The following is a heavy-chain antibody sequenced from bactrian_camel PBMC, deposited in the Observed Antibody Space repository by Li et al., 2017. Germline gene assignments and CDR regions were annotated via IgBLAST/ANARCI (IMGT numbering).Heavy chain of an antibody. D-gene: IGHD3*01. CDR3: AADLADWISGRVDFGY. Sequence: HVQLVESGGDLVQPGGSLRLSCTASGLPFGLYAMGWFRQAPGKEREGVACISLTGDTTHYADSVKGRFTISKDNAKNTQYLQMNSLKPEDSAMYYCAADLADWISGRVDFGYWGQGTQVTVS. CDR2: ISLTGDTT. J-gene: IGHJ6*01. CDR1: GLPFGLYA. V-gene: IGHV3S60*01.